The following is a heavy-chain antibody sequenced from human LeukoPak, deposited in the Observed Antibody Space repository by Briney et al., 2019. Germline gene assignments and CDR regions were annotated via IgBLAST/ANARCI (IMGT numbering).Heavy chain of an antibody. D-gene: IGHD3-22*01. J-gene: IGHJ6*02. CDR3: ARVTDYYDSSGYYYYYYGMDV. CDR2: INHSGST. Sequence: ASETLSLTCAVYGGSFSGYYWSWIRQPPGKGLEWIGEINHSGSTNYNPSLKSRVTISVDTSKNQFSLKLSSVTAADTAVYYCARVTDYYDSSGYYYYYYGMDVWGQGTTVTVSS. CDR1: GGSFSGYY. V-gene: IGHV4-34*01.